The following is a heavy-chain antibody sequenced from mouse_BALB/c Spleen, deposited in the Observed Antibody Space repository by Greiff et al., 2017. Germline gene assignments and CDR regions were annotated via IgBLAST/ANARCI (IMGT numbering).Heavy chain of an antibody. CDR1: GYTFTSYW. J-gene: IGHJ2*01. D-gene: IGHD2-14*01. CDR2: IYPGDGDT. CDR3: ATRSYYFDY. Sequence: VQLQESGAELARPGASVKLSCKASGYTFTSYWMQWVKQRPGQGLEWIGAIYPGDGDTRYTQKFKGKATLTADKSSSTAYMQLSSLASEDSAVYYCATRSYYFDYWGQGTTLTVSS. V-gene: IGHV1-87*01.